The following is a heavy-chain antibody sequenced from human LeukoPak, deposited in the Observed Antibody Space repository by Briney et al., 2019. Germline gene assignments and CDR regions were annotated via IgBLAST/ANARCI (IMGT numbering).Heavy chain of an antibody. Sequence: PSETLSLTCSVSGGSISSHYWSWIRQPPGKGLAWIGYIYYSGSTKYNPSLKSRVTISVDTSKNQFSLKLSSVTAADTAVYYCARGGTTVTPGLLWFDPWGQGTLVTVSS. CDR2: IYYSGST. V-gene: IGHV4-59*11. J-gene: IGHJ5*02. D-gene: IGHD4-17*01. CDR1: GGSISSHY. CDR3: ARGGTTVTPGLLWFDP.